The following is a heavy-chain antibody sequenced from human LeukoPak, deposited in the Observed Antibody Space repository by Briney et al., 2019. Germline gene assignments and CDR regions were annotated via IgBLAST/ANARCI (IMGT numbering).Heavy chain of an antibody. Sequence: GGSLRLSCAASGFTFSSYAMSWVRQAPGKGLEWVSAISSGGSTYYADSVKGRFTISRDYSKNTLYLQMNSLRAEDTAVYYCAKDGSSGWYGDYWGQGTLVTVSS. CDR1: GFTFSSYA. V-gene: IGHV3-23*01. D-gene: IGHD6-19*01. J-gene: IGHJ4*02. CDR2: ISSGGST. CDR3: AKDGSSGWYGDY.